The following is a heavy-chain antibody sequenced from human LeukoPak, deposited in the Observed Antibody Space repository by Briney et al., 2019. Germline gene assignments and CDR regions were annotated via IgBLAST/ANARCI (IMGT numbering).Heavy chain of an antibody. CDR1: GYTFTGYY. Sequence: GASVKVSCKASGYTFTGYYMHWVRQAPGQGLEWMGWINPNSGGTNYAQKFQGRVTMTRDTSISTAYMELSRLRSDDTAVYYCARDLSRITAAVFFQPTNWFDPWGQGTLVTVSS. V-gene: IGHV1-2*02. CDR3: ARDLSRITAAVFFQPTNWFDP. D-gene: IGHD6-13*01. CDR2: INPNSGGT. J-gene: IGHJ5*02.